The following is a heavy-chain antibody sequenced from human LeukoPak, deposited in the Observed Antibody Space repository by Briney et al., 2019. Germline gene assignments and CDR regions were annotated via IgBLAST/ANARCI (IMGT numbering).Heavy chain of an antibody. CDR1: GYSFTDYG. Sequence: ASVKVSCKASGYSFTDYGVSWVRQAPGQGLEWMGWISPYTGNTDYPRDLRGRVAMTADTSTSTVYMELRSLRSDDTAFYYCTREAEDLPGVITFLYWGQETLVTVSS. V-gene: IGHV1-18*01. D-gene: IGHD3-22*01. CDR3: TREAEDLPGVITFLY. J-gene: IGHJ4*02. CDR2: ISPYTGNT.